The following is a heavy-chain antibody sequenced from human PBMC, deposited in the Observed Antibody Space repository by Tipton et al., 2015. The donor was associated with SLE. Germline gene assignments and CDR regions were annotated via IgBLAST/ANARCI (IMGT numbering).Heavy chain of an antibody. J-gene: IGHJ6*02. Sequence: SLRLSCAASGFTFSNYGMHWVRQAPGKGLEWVAVIWYDGSNKYYPDSVKGRFTISRDNSKDTLYLQMNALRVEDTAVYYCARGGEVRGLSSYYYGMDVWGQGTTVTVSS. CDR2: IWYDGSNK. CDR3: ARGGEVRGLSSYYYGMDV. CDR1: GFTFSNYG. D-gene: IGHD3-16*01. V-gene: IGHV3-33*01.